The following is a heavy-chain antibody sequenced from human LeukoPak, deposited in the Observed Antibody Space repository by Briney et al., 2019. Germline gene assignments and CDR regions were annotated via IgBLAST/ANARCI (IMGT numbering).Heavy chain of an antibody. J-gene: IGHJ3*02. D-gene: IGHD2-2*01. CDR1: GYTFTSYG. V-gene: IGHV1-18*01. Sequence: ASVKVSCKASGYTFTSYGISWVRQAPGQGLEWMGWISAYNGNTNYAQKLQGRVTMTTDTSTSTAYMELRSLRSDDTAVYYCARVGPAAIPQHPGWDHETGRFAFDIWGQGTMVTVSS. CDR2: ISAYNGNT. CDR3: ARVGPAAIPQHPGWDHETGRFAFDI.